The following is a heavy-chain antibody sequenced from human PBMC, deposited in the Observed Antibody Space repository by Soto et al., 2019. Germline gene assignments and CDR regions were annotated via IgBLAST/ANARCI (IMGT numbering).Heavy chain of an antibody. D-gene: IGHD5-12*01. V-gene: IGHV4-39*01. CDR1: GGSISSSSYY. Sequence: SETLSLTCTVSGGSISSSSYYWGWIRQPPGKGLEWIGSIYYSGSTYYNPSLKSRVTISVDTSKNQFSLKLSSVTAADTAVYYCARRTEAGSFRDGYNYFDYWGQGTLVTVSS. J-gene: IGHJ4*02. CDR3: ARRTEAGSFRDGYNYFDY. CDR2: IYYSGST.